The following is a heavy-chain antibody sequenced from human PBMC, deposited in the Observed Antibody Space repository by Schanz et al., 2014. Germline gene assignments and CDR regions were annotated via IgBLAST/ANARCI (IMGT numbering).Heavy chain of an antibody. CDR1: GFTFNTYL. CDR3: ARDKGGYYPFDY. D-gene: IGHD3-3*01. V-gene: IGHV3-7*01. Sequence: VRVVESGGDLVLPGGSLRLSCDGSGFTFNTYLMGWVRQVPGKGLEWVATISEDGSEKNYGDSVKGRFTISRDNAKNSLYLQMNSLRAEDTAVYYCARDKGGYYPFDYWGQGTLVTVSS. J-gene: IGHJ4*02. CDR2: ISEDGSEK.